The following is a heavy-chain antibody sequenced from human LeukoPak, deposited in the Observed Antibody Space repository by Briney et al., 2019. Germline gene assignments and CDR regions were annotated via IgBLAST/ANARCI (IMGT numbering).Heavy chain of an antibody. Sequence: SETLSLTCTVSGGSISSSSYYWGWIRQPPGKGLEWIGSIYYSGSTYYNPSLKSRVTISVDTSKNQFSLKLSSVTAADTAVYYCARVIRDGGYYFDYWGQGTLVTVSS. J-gene: IGHJ4*02. V-gene: IGHV4-39*07. CDR2: IYYSGST. CDR1: GGSISSSSYY. CDR3: ARVIRDGGYYFDY. D-gene: IGHD3-10*01.